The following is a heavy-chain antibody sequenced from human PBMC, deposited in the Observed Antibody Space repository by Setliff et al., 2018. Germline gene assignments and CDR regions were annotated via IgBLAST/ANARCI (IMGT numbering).Heavy chain of an antibody. CDR1: GYSFTNYY. D-gene: IGHD4-4*01. CDR3: AKSGDYSNRGHFDC. CDR2: INPSGGST. V-gene: IGHV1-46*03. Sequence: GASVKVSCKASGYSFTNYYIHWVRQAPGQGLEWVGIINPSGGSTSYAQKFQGRVTMTRDTSTSTVYMELSSLRSEDTAVYYCAKSGDYSNRGHFDCWGQGTLVTAPQ. J-gene: IGHJ4*02.